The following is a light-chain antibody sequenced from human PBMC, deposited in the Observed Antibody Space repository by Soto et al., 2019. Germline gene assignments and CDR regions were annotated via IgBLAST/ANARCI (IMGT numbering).Light chain of an antibody. CDR2: VAS. J-gene: IGKJ1*01. CDR3: QQSYRSPPT. V-gene: IGKV1-39*01. CDR1: QSISRK. Sequence: DIQMTQSPSSLSASVGDRVTITCRASQSISRKLNWYQQKPGKVPKLLIYVASSLQSGVPSRFSGSGSGTDFTLTISSLQPEDFATYYCQQSYRSPPTFGQGTKVEIK.